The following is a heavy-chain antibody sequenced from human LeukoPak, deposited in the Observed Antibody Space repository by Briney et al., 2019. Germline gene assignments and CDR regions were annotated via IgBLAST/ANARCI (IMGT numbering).Heavy chain of an antibody. CDR1: GYTFTSYG. CDR3: ARGYCSSTSCYLGQNWFDP. V-gene: IGHV1-18*01. D-gene: IGHD2-2*01. Sequence: ASVKVSCKASGYTFTSYGISWVRQAPGQGLEWMGWISAYNGNTNYAQRLQGRVTMTTDTSTSTAYMELSSLRSEDTAVYYCARGYCSSTSCYLGQNWFDPWGQGTLVTVSS. CDR2: ISAYNGNT. J-gene: IGHJ5*02.